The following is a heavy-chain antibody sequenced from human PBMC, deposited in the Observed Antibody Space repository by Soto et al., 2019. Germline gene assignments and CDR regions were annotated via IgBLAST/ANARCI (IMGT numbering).Heavy chain of an antibody. CDR1: GYTFTDYY. CDR2: INPKTGGT. D-gene: IGHD1-26*01. CDR3: ARGVVGSDYFDS. J-gene: IGHJ4*02. Sequence: QVQLVQSGAEVRKPGASVKVSCKASGYTFTDYYMHWVRQAPGQGLEWMGWINPKTGGTNYVQKFQGRVTMARDTSITTAYMELIRLRSDDTAVYYCARGVVGSDYFDSWGQGTLVTVSS. V-gene: IGHV1-2*02.